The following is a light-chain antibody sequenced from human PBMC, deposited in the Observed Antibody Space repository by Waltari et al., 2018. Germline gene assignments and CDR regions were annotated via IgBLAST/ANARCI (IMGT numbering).Light chain of an antibody. CDR1: QGIGRK. J-gene: IGKJ4*01. Sequence: DIQMTQSPSSVSASVGDRVSITCRASQGIGRKLAWYQQKPGKAPKLLIYSVSTLQRVVPSRFSGSGSGTDFTLTISSLQPEDFATYYCQQAHSFPLTFGGGTKVEIK. CDR3: QQAHSFPLT. CDR2: SVS. V-gene: IGKV1-12*01.